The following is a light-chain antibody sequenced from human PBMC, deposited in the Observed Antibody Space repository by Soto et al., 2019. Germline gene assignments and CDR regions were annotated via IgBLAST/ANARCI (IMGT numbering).Light chain of an antibody. V-gene: IGKV3-11*01. CDR3: QQRSNWPST. J-gene: IGKJ4*01. CDR1: QSVSSY. Sequence: EIVLTQSPATLSLSPGERATLSCRASQSVSSYLAWYQQKPGQAPRLLIYDASNRATGIPARFSGSGSGTDFTLTISSPEPEEFAVYYCQQRSNWPSTFGGGTKVEIK. CDR2: DAS.